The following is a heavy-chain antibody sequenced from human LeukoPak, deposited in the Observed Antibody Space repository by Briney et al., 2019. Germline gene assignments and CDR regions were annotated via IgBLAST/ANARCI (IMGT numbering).Heavy chain of an antibody. CDR1: GFIFNNYG. J-gene: IGHJ5*02. D-gene: IGHD3-22*01. CDR2: SNDGGGT. V-gene: IGHV3-23*01. CDR3: TKGSSGYFFDP. Sequence: GGSLRLSCAASGFIFNNYGLIWVRQAPGKGLEWVSASNDGGGTTYADFVKGRFTITRDNSKNTLFLQMNSLRAEDTALYYCTKGSSGYFFDPWGQGTLVTVSS.